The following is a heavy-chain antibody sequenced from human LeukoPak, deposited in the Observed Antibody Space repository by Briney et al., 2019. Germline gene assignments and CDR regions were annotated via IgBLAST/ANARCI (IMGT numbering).Heavy chain of an antibody. CDR2: ISYDGSNK. Sequence: GGSLRLSCAASGFTFSSYTMHWVRQAPGKGLEWVAVISYDGSNKYYADSVTGRFTISRENSKNTLYLQMNSLRAEDTAVYYCAKGRGWEASYYYYYMDVWGKGTTVTISS. D-gene: IGHD1-26*01. CDR1: GFTFSSYT. J-gene: IGHJ6*03. V-gene: IGHV3-30*04. CDR3: AKGRGWEASYYYYYMDV.